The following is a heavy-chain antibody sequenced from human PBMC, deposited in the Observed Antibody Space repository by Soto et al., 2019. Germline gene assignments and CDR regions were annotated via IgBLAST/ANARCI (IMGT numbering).Heavy chain of an antibody. CDR2: ISAYNGNT. CDR3: AGTNRDGYPNDAFDI. CDR1: GYTFTSYG. J-gene: IGHJ3*02. V-gene: IGHV1-18*04. D-gene: IGHD5-12*01. Sequence: ASVKVSCKASGYTFTSYGISWVRQAPGQGLEWMGWISAYNGNTNYAQKLQGRVTMTTDTSTSTAYMELRSLRSDDTAVYYCAGTNRDGYPNDAFDIWAQGTMVTVSS.